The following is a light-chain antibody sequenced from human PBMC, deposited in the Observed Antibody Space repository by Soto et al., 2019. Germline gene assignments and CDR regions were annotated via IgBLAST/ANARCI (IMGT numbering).Light chain of an antibody. CDR3: QQYYSYPPWT. Sequence: IQLTQSPSSLSTSVRDRVTITCRASQGISSYLAWYQQKPGKAPKLLIYAASTLQSGVPSRFSGSGSGTDFTLTISCLQSEDFATYYCQQYYSYPPWTFGQGTKV. CDR2: AAS. V-gene: IGKV1-9*01. CDR1: QGISSY. J-gene: IGKJ1*01.